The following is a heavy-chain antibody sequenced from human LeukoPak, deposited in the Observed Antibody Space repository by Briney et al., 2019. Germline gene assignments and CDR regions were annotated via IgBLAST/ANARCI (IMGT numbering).Heavy chain of an antibody. CDR2: AKQDESQR. V-gene: IGHV3-7*04. Sequence: GGSLKLSCAASGFTFSSYWLTWVRQAPGKGLEWVAIAKQDESQRYYVDSVQGRFTISRDNAKNSLYLQMNSLRAEDTAVYYCARVKAYSLDYWGQGTLVTVSS. D-gene: IGHD5-18*01. CDR1: GFTFSSYW. J-gene: IGHJ4*02. CDR3: ARVKAYSLDY.